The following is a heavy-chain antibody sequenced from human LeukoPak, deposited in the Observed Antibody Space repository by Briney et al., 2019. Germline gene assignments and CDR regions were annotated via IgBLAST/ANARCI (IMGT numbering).Heavy chain of an antibody. J-gene: IGHJ4*02. Sequence: PGGSLRLSCAASGFTFSSYEMNWVRQAPGKGLEWIGSIYYSGSTYYNPSLKSRVTISVDTSKNQFSLKLSSVTAADTAVYYCARDMGLYSSGWGFDYWGQGTLVTVSS. V-gene: IGHV4-39*07. CDR1: GFTFSSYE. D-gene: IGHD6-19*01. CDR2: IYYSGST. CDR3: ARDMGLYSSGWGFDY.